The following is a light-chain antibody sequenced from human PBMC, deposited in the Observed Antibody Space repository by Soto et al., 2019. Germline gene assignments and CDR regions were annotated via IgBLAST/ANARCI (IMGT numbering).Light chain of an antibody. CDR2: AAS. CDR1: QSISTY. J-gene: IGKJ1*01. Sequence: DIQMTQSPSSLSASVGDRVTITCRASQSISTYLNWYQHKSGRAPKLLIHAASSLQSGVPSRFSGSGAGTDFTLTIRGLQPEDSATYYCKQTYSTLWTFGQGTNVDIK. V-gene: IGKV1-39*01. CDR3: KQTYSTLWT.